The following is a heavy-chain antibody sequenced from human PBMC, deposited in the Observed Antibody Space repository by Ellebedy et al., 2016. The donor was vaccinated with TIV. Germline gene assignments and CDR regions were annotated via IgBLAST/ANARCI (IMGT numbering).Heavy chain of an antibody. V-gene: IGHV3-7*01. CDR2: IKEDGSEK. CDR3: VRAVPNWFDP. Sequence: GESLKISCAASGSTISRSWMSWVRQAPGKGLEWVANIKEDGSEKNYVDSVKGRFTISRDNAKNSLYLQMNSLRADDTAVYYCVRAVPNWFDPWGQGTLVTVSS. J-gene: IGHJ5*02. CDR1: GSTISRSW.